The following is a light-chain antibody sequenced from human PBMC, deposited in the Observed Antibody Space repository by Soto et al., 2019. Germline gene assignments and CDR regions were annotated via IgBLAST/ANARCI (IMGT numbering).Light chain of an antibody. Sequence: DIVMTQSPDSLAVSLGERATINCKSSQSVFYSSNNKNYLAWYQQKPGQPPKLLIYWASTRESVVPDRFRGSGSGTDFTLTISSLQAEDVAVYYCQQYYSLPLTFGPGTKVEIK. J-gene: IGKJ3*01. CDR2: WAS. CDR1: QSVFYSSNNKNY. CDR3: QQYYSLPLT. V-gene: IGKV4-1*01.